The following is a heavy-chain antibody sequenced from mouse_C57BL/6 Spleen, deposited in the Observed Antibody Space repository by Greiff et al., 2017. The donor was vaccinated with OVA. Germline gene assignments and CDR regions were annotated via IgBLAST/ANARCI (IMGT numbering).Heavy chain of an antibody. CDR1: GFNIKDYY. J-gene: IGHJ2*01. V-gene: IGHV14-1*01. Sequence: EVQLQQSGAELVRPGASVKLSCTASGFNIKDYYMHWVKQRPEQGLEWIGRIDPEDGNTEYAQKFQGKATMTADTSSNTAYLQLSSLTSEDTAVYYCTTSFYGAACDYWGKGTTLTVSS. D-gene: IGHD1-1*01. CDR3: TTSFYGAACDY. CDR2: IDPEDGNT.